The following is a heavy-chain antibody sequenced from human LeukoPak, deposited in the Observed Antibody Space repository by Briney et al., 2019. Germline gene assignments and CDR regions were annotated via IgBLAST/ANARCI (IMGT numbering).Heavy chain of an antibody. Sequence: GGSLRLSCAASGFTFSSYAMSWVRQAPGKGLEWVSAISGSGGSTYYADSVKGRFTISRDNSKNTLYLQMNSLRAEDTAVYYCAKPSTITYYYDSSGFCYFDYWGQGTLVTVSS. V-gene: IGHV3-23*01. CDR1: GFTFSSYA. CDR3: AKPSTITYYYDSSGFCYFDY. D-gene: IGHD3-22*01. CDR2: ISGSGGST. J-gene: IGHJ4*02.